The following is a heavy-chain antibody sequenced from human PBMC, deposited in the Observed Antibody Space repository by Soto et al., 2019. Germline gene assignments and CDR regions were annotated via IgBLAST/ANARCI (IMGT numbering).Heavy chain of an antibody. CDR3: AKGIVYYYDSSGYFAY. D-gene: IGHD3-22*01. CDR1: GFTFRSYA. CDR2: ISGSGGST. Sequence: PGGSLRLSCAASGFTFRSYAMSWVRQAPGKGLEWVSAISGSGGSTYYADSVKGRFTISRDNSKNTLYLQMNSLRAEDTAVYYCAKGIVYYYDSSGYFAYWGQGTLVTV. V-gene: IGHV3-23*01. J-gene: IGHJ4*02.